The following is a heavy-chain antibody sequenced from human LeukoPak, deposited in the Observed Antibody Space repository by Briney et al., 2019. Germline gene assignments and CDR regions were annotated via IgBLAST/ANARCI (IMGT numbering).Heavy chain of an antibody. CDR2: ISSSGSTI. Sequence: GGSLRLSCAASGFTFSDYYMSWIRQAPGKGLEWVSYISSSGSTIYYADSVKGRFTISRDNAKNSLYLQMNSLSVEDTALYYCARAQTYGDSRLLLDYWGQGTLVTVSS. CDR3: ARAQTYGDSRLLLDY. CDR1: GFTFSDYY. V-gene: IGHV3-11*01. J-gene: IGHJ4*02. D-gene: IGHD4-17*01.